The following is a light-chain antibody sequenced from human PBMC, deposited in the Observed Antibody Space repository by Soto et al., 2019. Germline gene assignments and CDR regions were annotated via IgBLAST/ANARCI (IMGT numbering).Light chain of an antibody. CDR1: QFINND. V-gene: IGKV3-15*01. CDR2: GAS. J-gene: IGKJ5*01. CDR3: QQSHSWPPID. Sequence: EIVLTQSPATLSVSPGQRVTLSCRSSQFINNDLAWYQQRPGQAPRLLIYGASTRATGIPARFSGSGSGTEFILTINSLQSEDFAVYYCQQSHSWPPIDFGQGTRLEIK.